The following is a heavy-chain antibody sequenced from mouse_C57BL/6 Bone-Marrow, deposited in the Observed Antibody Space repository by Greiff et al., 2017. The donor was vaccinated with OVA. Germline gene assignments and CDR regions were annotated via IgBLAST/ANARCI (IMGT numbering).Heavy chain of an antibody. CDR1: GYSITSGYY. J-gene: IGHJ4*01. Sequence: EVQLQESGPGLVKPSQSLSLTCSVTGYSITSGYYWNWIRQFPGNKLEWMGYISYDGSNNYNPSLKNRISITRDTSKNQFFLKLNSVTTEDTATYYCARESFITTVVAPSDYAMDYWGQGTSVTVSS. D-gene: IGHD1-1*01. CDR2: ISYDGSN. CDR3: ARESFITTVVAPSDYAMDY. V-gene: IGHV3-6*01.